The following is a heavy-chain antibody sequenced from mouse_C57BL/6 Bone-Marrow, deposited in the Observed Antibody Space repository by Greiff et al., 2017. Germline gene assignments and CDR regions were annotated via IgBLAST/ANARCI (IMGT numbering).Heavy chain of an antibody. Sequence: QVQLQQPGAELVKPGASVKMSCKASGYTFTSYWITWVKQRPGQGLEWIGDIYPGSGSTNYNEKFKSKATLTVDTSSSTAYRQLSSLTSEDSAVYYCARGGYWYFDVWGTGTTVTVSS. CDR2: IYPGSGST. CDR3: ARGGYWYFDV. V-gene: IGHV1-55*01. J-gene: IGHJ1*03. CDR1: GYTFTSYW.